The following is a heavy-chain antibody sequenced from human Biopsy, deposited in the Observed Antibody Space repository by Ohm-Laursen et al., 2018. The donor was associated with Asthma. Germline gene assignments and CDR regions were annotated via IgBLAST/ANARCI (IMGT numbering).Heavy chain of an antibody. D-gene: IGHD6-19*01. J-gene: IGHJ4*02. Sequence: SLRLSCAASGFTVSRDHMFWVRQAPGKGLEWVSVIYSGGTSHTADSVRGRFTISRDFSKNTLHLQMHSLRVGDTAVYYCASGDSSGWSHYYFDYWGQGTLVTVSS. V-gene: IGHV3-53*01. CDR1: GFTVSRDH. CDR3: ASGDSSGWSHYYFDY. CDR2: IYSGGTS.